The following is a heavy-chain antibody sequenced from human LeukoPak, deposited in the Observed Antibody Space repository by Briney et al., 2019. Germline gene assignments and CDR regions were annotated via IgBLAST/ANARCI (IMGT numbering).Heavy chain of an antibody. J-gene: IGHJ4*02. D-gene: IGHD6-19*01. Sequence: PSETLSLTCTVSGGSISSGGYYWSWIRQPPGKGLEWIGYIYHSGSTYYNPSLKSRVTISVDRSKNQFSLKLSSVTAADTAVYYCAREPPPTAVAHRRFDYWGQGTLVTVSS. CDR3: AREPPPTAVAHRRFDY. CDR1: GGSISSGGYY. CDR2: IYHSGST. V-gene: IGHV4-30-2*01.